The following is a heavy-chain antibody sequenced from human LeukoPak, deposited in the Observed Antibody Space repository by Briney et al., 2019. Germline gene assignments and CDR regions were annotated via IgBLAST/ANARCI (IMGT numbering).Heavy chain of an antibody. CDR3: ARARVEMETMFFDY. D-gene: IGHD5-24*01. V-gene: IGHV3-74*01. CDR2: ISREGVST. Sequence: PGGSLRLSCAASGFTFSSYWMHWVRQAPGKGLVWVSRISREGVSTRYADSVKGRFTMSRDNAKNTLYLQMSSLRAEDTAVYYCARARVEMETMFFDYWGQGTLVTVSS. CDR1: GFTFSSYW. J-gene: IGHJ4*02.